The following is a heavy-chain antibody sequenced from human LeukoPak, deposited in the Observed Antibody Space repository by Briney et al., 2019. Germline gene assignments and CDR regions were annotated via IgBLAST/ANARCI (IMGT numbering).Heavy chain of an antibody. CDR2: IYYSGST. D-gene: IGHD4-17*01. Sequence: SEPLSLTCTVTGGSISSYYWSGIRQPPGKGLEWIGYIYYSGSTNYNTSLKSRVTISVDTSKNQFSLKLSSVTAADTAVYYCASLYGDYVGLAYWGQGTLVTVSS. J-gene: IGHJ4*02. V-gene: IGHV4-59*01. CDR1: GGSISSYY. CDR3: ASLYGDYVGLAY.